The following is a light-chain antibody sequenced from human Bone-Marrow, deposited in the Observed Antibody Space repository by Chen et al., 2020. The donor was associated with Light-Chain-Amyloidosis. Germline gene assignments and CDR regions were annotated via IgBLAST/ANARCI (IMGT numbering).Light chain of an antibody. J-gene: IGLJ2*01. CDR1: SSNIGSNT. CDR2: SNN. V-gene: IGLV1-44*01. CDR3: AAWDDSLNGPVVV. Sequence: QSVLTQPPSASGTPGQRVTISCSGSSSNIGSNTVNWYQQLPGTAPKLLIYSNNQRPSGVPDRFSGSKSGTSASLAISGLQSGDEADYYCAAWDDSLNGPVVVFGGGTKLTVL.